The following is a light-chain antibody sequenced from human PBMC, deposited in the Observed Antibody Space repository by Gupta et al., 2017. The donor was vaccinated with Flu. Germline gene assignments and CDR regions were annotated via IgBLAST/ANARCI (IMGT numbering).Light chain of an antibody. V-gene: IGKV1-39*01. J-gene: IGKJ4*01. CDR1: HNVGTY. CDR2: GAS. CDR3: QQSYGLPLT. Sequence: IQLTQSPSSVSASVGDTVTLTCRTSHNVGTYLNWYQYKQGSAPRLLVSGASSLQGGVSLRFTGSGSGTDFTLTIYTLQPEDFATYYCQQSYGLPLTFGGGTKVDVK.